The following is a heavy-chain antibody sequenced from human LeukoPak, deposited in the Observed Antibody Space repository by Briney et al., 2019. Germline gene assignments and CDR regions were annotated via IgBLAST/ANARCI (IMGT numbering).Heavy chain of an antibody. D-gene: IGHD2-2*01. V-gene: IGHV5-51*01. Sequence: GASLQISCKGSGYSFTSYWIGWVRPLPGKGLEWMGIIYPGDSDTRYSPSFQGQVTISADKSTSTAYLQWSSLKASDTAMYYCACMCTSCSNFDYWGQGTLVTVSS. CDR2: IYPGDSDT. CDR1: GYSFTSYW. J-gene: IGHJ4*02. CDR3: ACMCTSCSNFDY.